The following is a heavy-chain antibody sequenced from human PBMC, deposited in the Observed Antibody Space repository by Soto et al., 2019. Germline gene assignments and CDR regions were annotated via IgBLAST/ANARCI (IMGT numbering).Heavy chain of an antibody. CDR1: GFTFSSYA. V-gene: IGHV3-23*01. Sequence: GGSLRLSCAASGFTFSSYAMSWVRQAPGKGLEWVSAISGSGGSTYYADSVKGRFTISRDNSKNTLYLQMNNLRAEDTAVYYCAKDRKQWLVLYYFDYWGQGTLVTVSS. CDR3: AKDRKQWLVLYYFDY. D-gene: IGHD6-19*01. J-gene: IGHJ4*02. CDR2: ISGSGGST.